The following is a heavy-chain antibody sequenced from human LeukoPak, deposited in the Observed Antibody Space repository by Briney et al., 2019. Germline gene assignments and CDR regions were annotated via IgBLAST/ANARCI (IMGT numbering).Heavy chain of an antibody. V-gene: IGHV3-30*04. J-gene: IGHJ4*02. CDR1: GFTFSFYA. CDR2: ISYDGTNK. CDR3: ARSAPSQNIVNGIGY. Sequence: GRSLSLSCAASGFTFSFYAMHWVRQAPGKGLEWVAFISYDGTNKYYADSMKGRFTISRDNSKNTLYLQMNSLRAEDTAVYYCARSAPSQNIVNGIGYWGQGTPVTVSS. D-gene: IGHD2/OR15-2a*01.